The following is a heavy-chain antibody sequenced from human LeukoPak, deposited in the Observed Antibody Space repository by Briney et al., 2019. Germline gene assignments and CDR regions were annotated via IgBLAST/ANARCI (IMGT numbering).Heavy chain of an antibody. CDR3: ARVITIFGVEGGWFDP. J-gene: IGHJ5*02. CDR1: GFTFSSYW. Sequence: GGSLRLSCAASGFTFSSYWMSWVRQAPGKGLEWVANIKQDGSEKYYVDSVKGRFTISRDNAKNSLYLQMNSLRAEDAAVYYCARVITIFGVEGGWFDPWGQGTLVTVSS. CDR2: IKQDGSEK. V-gene: IGHV3-7*01. D-gene: IGHD3-3*01.